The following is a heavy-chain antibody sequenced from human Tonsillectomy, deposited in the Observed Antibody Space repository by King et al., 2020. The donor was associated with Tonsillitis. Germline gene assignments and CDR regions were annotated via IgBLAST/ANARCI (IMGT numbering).Heavy chain of an antibody. Sequence: QLQESGPGLVKPSETLSLTCTVSGGSISSYYWSWIRQPPGKGLEWIGYIYYSGSTYYNPSLKSRVTISVDTSKNQFSLKLSSVTAADTAVYYCARVAPVPAALDDAFDIWGTGTMVTVSS. CDR1: GGSISSYY. D-gene: IGHD2-2*01. CDR2: IYYSGST. J-gene: IGHJ3*02. V-gene: IGHV4-59*01. CDR3: ARVAPVPAALDDAFDI.